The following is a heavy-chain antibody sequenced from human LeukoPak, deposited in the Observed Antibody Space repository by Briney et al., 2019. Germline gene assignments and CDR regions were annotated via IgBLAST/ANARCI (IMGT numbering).Heavy chain of an antibody. Sequence: GGSLRLSCAASGFTFSSYAISWVRQAPGKGLEWVSAISGSGGSTYYADSVKGRFTISRDNSKNTLYLQMNSLRAEDTAVYYCAKGSGSYTSNNWFDPWGQGTLVTVSS. CDR3: AKGSGSYTSNNWFDP. D-gene: IGHD3-10*01. J-gene: IGHJ5*02. CDR2: ISGSGGST. CDR1: GFTFSSYA. V-gene: IGHV3-23*01.